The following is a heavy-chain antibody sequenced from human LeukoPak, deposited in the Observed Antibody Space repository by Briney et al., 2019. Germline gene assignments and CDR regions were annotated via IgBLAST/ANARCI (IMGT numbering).Heavy chain of an antibody. CDR3: VRVDGSGYSPY. J-gene: IGHJ4*02. CDR2: VSYTGDT. CDR1: GVSIISNTFS. Sequence: SETLSLTCTVSGVSIISNTFSWGWIRQPPGKGLEWIGNVSYTGDTYYNPSLKSRVTMSADTSKNQFSLKVNSVTAADTALYFCVRVDGSGYSPYWGQGTLVTVSS. V-gene: IGHV4-39*01. D-gene: IGHD5-18*01.